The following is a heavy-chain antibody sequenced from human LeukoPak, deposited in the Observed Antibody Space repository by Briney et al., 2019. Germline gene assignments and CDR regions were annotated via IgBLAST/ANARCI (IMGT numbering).Heavy chain of an antibody. CDR1: GGSISSYY. Sequence: SETLSLTCTVSGGSISSYYWSWIRQPPGKGLEWIGYIYYSGSTNYNPSLKSRVTISVDTSKNQFSLKLSSVTAADTAVYYCARGSRYGDYDYWGQGILVTVSS. CDR2: IYYSGST. J-gene: IGHJ4*02. CDR3: ARGSRYGDYDY. D-gene: IGHD4-17*01. V-gene: IGHV4-59*01.